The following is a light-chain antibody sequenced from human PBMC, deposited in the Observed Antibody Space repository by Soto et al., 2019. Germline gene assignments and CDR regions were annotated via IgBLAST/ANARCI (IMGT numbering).Light chain of an antibody. CDR2: KAS. J-gene: IGKJ1*01. V-gene: IGKV1-5*03. CDR1: QTISSW. Sequence: DIQRTQSPSTLSGSVGNRVTITCGASQTISSWLAWYQQKPGKAPKLLIYKASTLKSGVPSRFSGSGSGTECTITISSLKTDDGATYYCQHYNSYSEAFGQGTKVDI. CDR3: QHYNSYSEA.